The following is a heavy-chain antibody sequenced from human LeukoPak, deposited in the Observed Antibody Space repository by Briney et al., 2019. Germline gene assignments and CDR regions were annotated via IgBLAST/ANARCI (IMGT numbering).Heavy chain of an antibody. CDR1: GYTVSEFS. CDR2: VDPEEGEK. Sequence: GASVKVSCNISGYTVSEFSMHWVRQAPGKGLEWMGGVDPEEGEKTYGQKFLGRFTMTEDTSTDTGYMELSSLRSEDTAVYYCTTDRRFYYDSSTNYYAGWYWGQGTLVTVSS. CDR3: TTDRRFYYDSSTNYYAGWY. J-gene: IGHJ4*02. V-gene: IGHV1-24*01. D-gene: IGHD3-22*01.